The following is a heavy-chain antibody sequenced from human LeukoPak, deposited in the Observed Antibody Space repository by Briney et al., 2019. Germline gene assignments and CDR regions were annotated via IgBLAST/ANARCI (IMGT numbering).Heavy chain of an antibody. J-gene: IGHJ4*02. CDR3: ARVGDGYKGYYFDY. D-gene: IGHD5-24*01. V-gene: IGHV4-59*01. CDR1: GGSISGYY. Sequence: PSETLSLTCTVSGGSISGYYWSWIRQPPGKGLEWIGYIYYSGSTNYNPSLKSRVTISVDTSKDQFSLRLSSVTAADTAVYYCARVGDGYKGYYFDYWGQGALVTVSS. CDR2: IYYSGST.